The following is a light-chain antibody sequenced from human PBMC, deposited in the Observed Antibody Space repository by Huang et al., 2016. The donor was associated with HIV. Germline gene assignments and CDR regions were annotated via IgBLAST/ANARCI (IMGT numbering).Light chain of an antibody. CDR1: QCISRY. CDR3: QQYNSYPRT. J-gene: IGKJ4*01. Sequence: DIQMTQSPSSLSASVGDRVTITCRASQCISRYLNWYQQKPGKAPKLLFYAASSLQSGVPTKFSGSGSGTDFTLTIHSQHPEYFATYYCQQYNSYPRTFGGGTKVEIK. V-gene: IGKV1-16*02. CDR2: AAS.